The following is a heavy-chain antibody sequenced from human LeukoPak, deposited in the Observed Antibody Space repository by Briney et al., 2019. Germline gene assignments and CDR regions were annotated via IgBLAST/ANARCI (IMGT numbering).Heavy chain of an antibody. Sequence: ASVTVSCKSSGYTFTSIGISWVRQAPGQGLEWMGWINPNSGGTNYAQKFQGRVTMTRDTSISTAYMELSRLRSDDTAVYYCASMTTAARDAFDIWGQGTMVTVSS. J-gene: IGHJ3*02. CDR3: ASMTTAARDAFDI. V-gene: IGHV1-2*02. D-gene: IGHD4-17*01. CDR1: GYTFTSIG. CDR2: INPNSGGT.